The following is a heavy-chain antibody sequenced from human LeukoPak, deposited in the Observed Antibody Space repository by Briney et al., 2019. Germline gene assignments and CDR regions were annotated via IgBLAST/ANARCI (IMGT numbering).Heavy chain of an antibody. CDR2: IYHSGST. V-gene: IGHV4-4*02. Sequence: SGTLSLTCAVSGGSISSSNWWSWVRQPPGKGLEWIGEIYHSGSTNYNPSLKSRVTISVDTSKNQFSLKLSSVTAADTAVYYCARVPPGPSDCTNGVCYQVDYWGQGTLVTVSS. CDR1: GGSISSSNW. CDR3: ARVPPGPSDCTNGVCYQVDY. J-gene: IGHJ4*02. D-gene: IGHD2-8*01.